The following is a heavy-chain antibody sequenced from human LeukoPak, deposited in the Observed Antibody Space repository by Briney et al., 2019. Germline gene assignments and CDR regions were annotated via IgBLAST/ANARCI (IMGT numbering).Heavy chain of an antibody. CDR3: ARGHSSGWYSNWFDP. CDR1: GGSISSYY. J-gene: IGHJ5*02. V-gene: IGHV4-59*08. Sequence: SETLSLTCTVSGGSISSYYWSWIRQPPGKGLEWIGYIYYSGSTNYNPSLKSRVTISVDTSKNQFSLKLNSVTAADTAVYYCARGHSSGWYSNWFDPWGQGTLVTVSS. D-gene: IGHD6-19*01. CDR2: IYYSGST.